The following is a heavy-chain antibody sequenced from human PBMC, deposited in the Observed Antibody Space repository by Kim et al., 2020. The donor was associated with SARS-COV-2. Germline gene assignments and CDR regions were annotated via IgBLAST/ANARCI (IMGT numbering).Heavy chain of an antibody. J-gene: IGHJ4*02. CDR2: T. CDR3: AKTWQLDY. V-gene: IGHV3-23*01. Sequence: TYYADAVGGRFTISRDNSTNTLSLKMNSLRAEDTALYYCAKTWQLDYWGQGTLVTVSS. D-gene: IGHD6-13*01.